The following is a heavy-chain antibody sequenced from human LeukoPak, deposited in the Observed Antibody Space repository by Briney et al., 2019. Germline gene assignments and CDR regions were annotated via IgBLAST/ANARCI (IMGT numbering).Heavy chain of an antibody. D-gene: IGHD6-13*01. Sequence: GSRRLSCAASGFTFSSYGMHWVCQAPGKGLEWVAVIWYDGSNKYYADSVTGLASISRDNSKNTLYLQMNSLRAEDTAVYYCARDSSPILYYYYGMDVWGPGNTGSVSS. CDR3: ARDSSPILYYYYGMDV. V-gene: IGHV3-33*01. CDR2: IWYDGSNK. J-gene: IGHJ6*02. CDR1: GFTFSSYG.